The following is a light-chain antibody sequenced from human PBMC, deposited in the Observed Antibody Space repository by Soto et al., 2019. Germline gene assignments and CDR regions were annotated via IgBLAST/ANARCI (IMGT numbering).Light chain of an antibody. CDR1: QGISNY. V-gene: IGKV1-9*01. Sequence: DIHLTHSPSFLWASLGDMVTITFRASQGISNYLAWYQQKAGKAPKLLIHSASTLQNGVPSRFSGSGSGTEFTLTISSLQPEDLATYYCQHRHSYPLTFGGGTKVDIK. J-gene: IGKJ4*01. CDR2: SAS. CDR3: QHRHSYPLT.